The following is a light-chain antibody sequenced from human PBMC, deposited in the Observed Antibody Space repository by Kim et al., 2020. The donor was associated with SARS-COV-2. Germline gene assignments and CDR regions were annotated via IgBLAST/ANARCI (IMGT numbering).Light chain of an antibody. V-gene: IGKV3-20*01. Sequence: CRGERATLSCRASQSLTSSYFAWYQPKPSQAPRLLIYGTSTRATGIADTFSGSGSGTDFTLTISRLESEDSAVYYCQQYGRSPSYTFGQGTKLEI. CDR3: QQYGRSPSYT. CDR1: QSLTSSY. CDR2: GTS. J-gene: IGKJ2*01.